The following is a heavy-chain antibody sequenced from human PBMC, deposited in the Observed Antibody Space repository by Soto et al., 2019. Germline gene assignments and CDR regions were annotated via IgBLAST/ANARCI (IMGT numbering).Heavy chain of an antibody. CDR2: IIPIFSTA. Sequence: SVKVSCKASGGTFSSYAISWVRQAPGQGLERMGGIIPIFSTANYAQKYQGRVKINADESTSTAYMELSSLRSEDTAVYKCACVPGGGVYYYYYGMDVWGQGTTVTVSS. CDR3: ACVPGGGVYYYYYGMDV. D-gene: IGHD3-10*01. V-gene: IGHV1-69*13. J-gene: IGHJ6*02. CDR1: GGTFSSYA.